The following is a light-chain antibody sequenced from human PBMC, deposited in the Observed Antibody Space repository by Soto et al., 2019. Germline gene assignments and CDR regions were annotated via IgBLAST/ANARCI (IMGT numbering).Light chain of an antibody. J-gene: IGKJ4*01. Sequence: DIQMPQSPSSLSASVGDRVTIICRASQGIKTYLAWFQQKPGKAPKSLIYGASTLESGVPSRFSGTGYGTDFSLTISSLQPEHFATYYCQQYNFYPLTFGGGTKVEI. CDR2: GAS. CDR3: QQYNFYPLT. CDR1: QGIKTY. V-gene: IGKV1-16*01.